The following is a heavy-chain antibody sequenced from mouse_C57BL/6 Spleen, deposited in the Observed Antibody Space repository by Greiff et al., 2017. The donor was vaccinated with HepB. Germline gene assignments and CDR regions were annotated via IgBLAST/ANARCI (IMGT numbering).Heavy chain of an antibody. CDR1: GFTFSDYY. CDR2: INYDGSST. V-gene: IGHV5-16*01. J-gene: IGHJ2*01. Sequence: EVMLVESEGGLVQPGSSMKLSCTASGFTFSDYYMAWVRQVPEKGLEWVANINYDGSSTYYLDSLKSRFIISRDNAKNILYLQMSSLKSEDTATYYCARGVLLRYHPYFDYWGQGTTLTVSS. D-gene: IGHD1-1*01. CDR3: ARGVLLRYHPYFDY.